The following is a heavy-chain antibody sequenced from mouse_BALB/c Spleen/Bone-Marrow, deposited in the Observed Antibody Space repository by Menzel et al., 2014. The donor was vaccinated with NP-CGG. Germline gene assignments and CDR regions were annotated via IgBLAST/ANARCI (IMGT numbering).Heavy chain of an antibody. D-gene: IGHD2-4*01. CDR2: ISTYSGNT. J-gene: IGHJ3*01. V-gene: IGHV1-67*01. CDR3: ARWVYYDSTWFAY. Sequence: VQLQQSGPELVRPGDSVKISCKGSGYTFTDYAMHWVKQSHAKSLEWIGVISTYSGNTNYNQKFKGKATMTVDKSSSAAYMELARLTSEDSASYYCARWVYYDSTWFAYWGQGTLVTVSA. CDR1: GYTFTDYA.